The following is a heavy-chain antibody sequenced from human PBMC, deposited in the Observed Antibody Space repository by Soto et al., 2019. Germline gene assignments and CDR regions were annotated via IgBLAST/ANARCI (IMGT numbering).Heavy chain of an antibody. CDR2: ISGSGGST. D-gene: IGHD2-15*01. CDR1: GFSFDDYA. J-gene: IGHJ6*02. V-gene: IGHV3-23*01. CDR3: ASVHCSNAWSHYCYGMDV. Sequence: PGGSLRLSCAASGFSFDDYAMTWVRQAAGKGLEWVSAISGSGGSTYYADSVKGRFTISRDNSKNTLYLQMNSLRAEDTAVYYCASVHCSNAWSHYCYGMDVWGQGTTVTVSS.